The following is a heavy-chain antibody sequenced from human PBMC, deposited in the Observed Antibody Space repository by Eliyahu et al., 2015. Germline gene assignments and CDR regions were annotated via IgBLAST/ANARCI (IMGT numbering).Heavy chain of an antibody. CDR1: GGXISSYY. CDR2: IYSSGXT. J-gene: IGHJ6*03. V-gene: IGHV4-4*07. CDR3: ARDLSWDYYYYMDV. Sequence: QVQLQESGPGLVKPSETLSLTCTXSGGXISSYYWXWIRQPAGKGLEWIGRIYSSGXTNYNPSLKSRVTMSVDTSKNQFSLKLSSVTAADTAVYYCARDLSWDYYYYMDVWGKGTTVTVSS. D-gene: IGHD6-13*01.